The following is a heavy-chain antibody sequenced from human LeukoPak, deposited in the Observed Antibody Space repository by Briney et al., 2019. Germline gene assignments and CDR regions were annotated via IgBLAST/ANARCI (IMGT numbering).Heavy chain of an antibody. CDR2: LYPGDSDI. CDR1: GYIFTTYW. D-gene: IGHD2-15*01. Sequence: GESLKISCKGSGYIFTTYWISWLRQMPGKGLEWMGILYPGDSDIRYSPSFQGQVTMSADTSSRTAYLAWSSLKASDSAMYYCARHGGRPSTVSCYDYWGQGTLVTVSS. CDR3: ARHGGRPSTVSCYDY. V-gene: IGHV5-51*01. J-gene: IGHJ4*02.